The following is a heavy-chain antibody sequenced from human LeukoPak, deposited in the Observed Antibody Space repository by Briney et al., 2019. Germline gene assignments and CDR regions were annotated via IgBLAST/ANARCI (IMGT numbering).Heavy chain of an antibody. CDR1: GGTFSSYA. CDR3: ARDFGGGIVVVPAARESWFDP. J-gene: IGHJ5*02. CDR2: IIPILGTA. D-gene: IGHD2-2*01. Sequence: PGASVKVSCKASGGTFSSYAISWVRQAPGQGLEWMGGIIPILGTANYAQKFQGRVTITADKSTSTAYMELSSLRSEDTAVYYCARDFGGGIVVVPAARESWFDPWGQGTLVTVSS. V-gene: IGHV1-69*10.